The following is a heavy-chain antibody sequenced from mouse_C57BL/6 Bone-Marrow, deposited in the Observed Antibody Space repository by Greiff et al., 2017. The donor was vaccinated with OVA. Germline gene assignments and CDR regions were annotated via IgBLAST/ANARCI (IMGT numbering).Heavy chain of an antibody. J-gene: IGHJ2*01. D-gene: IGHD1-1*01. V-gene: IGHV1-39*01. CDR2: INPNYGNT. CDR3: AYRVVAYYFDY. CDR1: GYAFTDYN. Sequence: VQLQQSGPELVKPGASVKISCKASGYAFTDYNMNWVKQSTGKGLEWIGVINPNYGNTNYNQKFKGKATLTVDQSSSTACMQLNSLTSEDAAVSSGAYRVVAYYFDYWGQGTTLTVSS.